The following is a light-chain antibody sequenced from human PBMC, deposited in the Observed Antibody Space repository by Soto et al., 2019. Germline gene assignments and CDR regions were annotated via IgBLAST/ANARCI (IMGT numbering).Light chain of an antibody. CDR2: DAS. Sequence: DIQMTQSPSTLSASVGDRVTITYRASQSISSWLAWYQQKPGKAPKLLIYDASSLESGVPSRFSGSGSGTEFTLTISSLQPDDFATYYCQQYNSYGMYTFGQGTKLEIK. V-gene: IGKV1-5*01. CDR1: QSISSW. J-gene: IGKJ2*01. CDR3: QQYNSYGMYT.